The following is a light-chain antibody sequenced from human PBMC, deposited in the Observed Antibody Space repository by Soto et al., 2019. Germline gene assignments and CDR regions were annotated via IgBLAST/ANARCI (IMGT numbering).Light chain of an antibody. Sequence: EIVMTQSPATLSVSPGEGATLSCRASQSVSGNLAWYQHKPGQAPRLLIHGASTRATGIPARFSGSGSGTEFTLTISSLQSEDFAVYYCQQYNNWPWTFGQGTKVDIK. CDR2: GAS. CDR3: QQYNNWPWT. CDR1: QSVSGN. J-gene: IGKJ1*01. V-gene: IGKV3-15*01.